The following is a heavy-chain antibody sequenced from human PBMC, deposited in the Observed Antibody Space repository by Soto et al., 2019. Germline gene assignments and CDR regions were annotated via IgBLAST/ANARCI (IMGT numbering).Heavy chain of an antibody. Sequence: GGSLRLSCAASGFTFSSYAMHWVRQAPGKGLEWVAVISYDGSNKYYADSVKGRFTISRDNSKNTLYLQMNSLRAEDTAVYYCARDSKYYYGSGSYYKSPRWFDPWGQGTLVTVSS. CDR3: ARDSKYYYGSGSYYKSPRWFDP. CDR1: GFTFSSYA. CDR2: ISYDGSNK. J-gene: IGHJ5*02. V-gene: IGHV3-30-3*01. D-gene: IGHD3-10*01.